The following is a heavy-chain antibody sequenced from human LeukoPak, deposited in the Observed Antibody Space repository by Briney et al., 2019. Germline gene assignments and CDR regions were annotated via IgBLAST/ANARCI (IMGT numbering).Heavy chain of an antibody. V-gene: IGHV3-23*01. CDR3: AKEGATGWFDP. CDR2: ISVSGRSN. J-gene: IGHJ5*02. Sequence: GGSLRLPCAASGFTFSSYAMSWVRQAPGKGREWVSAISVSGRSNYYADSVKGRFTISRDNSKNTLYLQMNSLRAEDTAVYYCAKEGATGWFDPWGQGTLVTVSS. CDR1: GFTFSSYA. D-gene: IGHD1-26*01.